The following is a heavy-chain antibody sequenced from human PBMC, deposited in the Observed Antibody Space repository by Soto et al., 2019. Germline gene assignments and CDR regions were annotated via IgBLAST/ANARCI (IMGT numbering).Heavy chain of an antibody. V-gene: IGHV4-59*01. CDR2: IYYSGST. Sequence: SETLSLTCTVSGGSISSYYWSWIRQPPGKGLEWIGYIYYSGSTNYNPSLKSRVTISVDTSKNQFSLKLSSVTAADTAVYYCAREGGGVVAATLFPGAFDIWGQGTMVTVSS. CDR3: AREGGGVVAATLFPGAFDI. CDR1: GGSISSYY. D-gene: IGHD2-15*01. J-gene: IGHJ3*02.